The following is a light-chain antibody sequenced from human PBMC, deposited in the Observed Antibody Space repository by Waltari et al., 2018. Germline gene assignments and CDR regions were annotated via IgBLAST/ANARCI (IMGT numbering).Light chain of an antibody. Sequence: EIVLTQSPATLSLSPGERATLSCRASQSVSSYLAWYQQKPGQAPRALIYDASNRATGIPARFSGSGSGTDFTLTISSLEPEDFAVYYCQQRSNWPITFGQGTRLEIK. J-gene: IGKJ5*01. V-gene: IGKV3-11*01. CDR1: QSVSSY. CDR2: DAS. CDR3: QQRSNWPIT.